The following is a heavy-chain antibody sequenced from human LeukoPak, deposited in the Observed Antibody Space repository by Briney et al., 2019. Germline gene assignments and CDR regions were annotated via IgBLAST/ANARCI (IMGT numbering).Heavy chain of an antibody. Sequence: GASVKVSCKVSGYTLTELSMHWVRQAPGKGLEWMGGFDPEDGETIYAQKFQGRVTMTEDTSTDTAYMELSSLRSEDTAAYYCATIKPGTFWFDPWGQGTLVTVSS. D-gene: IGHD1-7*01. J-gene: IGHJ5*02. V-gene: IGHV1-24*01. CDR3: ATIKPGTFWFDP. CDR1: GYTLTELS. CDR2: FDPEDGET.